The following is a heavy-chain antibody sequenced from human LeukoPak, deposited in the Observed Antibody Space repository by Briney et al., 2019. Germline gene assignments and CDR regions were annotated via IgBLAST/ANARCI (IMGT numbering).Heavy chain of an antibody. CDR2: ISSGGDTI. J-gene: IGHJ4*02. V-gene: IGHV3-48*03. Sequence: PGGSLRLSCADSGFAFSSFDMNWVRQAPGKGPEWLSYISSGGDTIYYADSVKGRFTISRDNARNSVYLQMNGLRAEDTAVYYCAREVSGGCLTHWGQGTLVTVSS. D-gene: IGHD2-15*01. CDR3: AREVSGGCLTH. CDR1: GFAFSSFD.